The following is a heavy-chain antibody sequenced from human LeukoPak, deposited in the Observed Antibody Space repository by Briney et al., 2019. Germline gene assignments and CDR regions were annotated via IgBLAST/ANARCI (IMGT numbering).Heavy chain of an antibody. Sequence: GGSPRLSCAASGFTFSSCAMSWVRQAPGKGLEWVSAISYSGGGTYYADSVKGRFTISRDNSKNTLYLLMNSLRAEDTAVYYCAKDQRSIAVAGYFDYWGQGTLVTVSS. CDR1: GFTFSSCA. V-gene: IGHV3-23*01. CDR3: AKDQRSIAVAGYFDY. CDR2: ISYSGGGT. D-gene: IGHD6-19*01. J-gene: IGHJ4*02.